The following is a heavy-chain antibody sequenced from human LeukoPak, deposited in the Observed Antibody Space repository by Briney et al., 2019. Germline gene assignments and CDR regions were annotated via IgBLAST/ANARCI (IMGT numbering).Heavy chain of an antibody. V-gene: IGHV4-4*07. D-gene: IGHD3-10*01. CDR3: ARDWGSGNGFDI. CDR2: FYSSGST. CDR1: SGSISTYY. J-gene: IGHJ3*02. Sequence: PSETLSFTCTVSSGSISTYYWSWIRQPAGKELEWIGRFYSSGSTNYNPSFKSRVTMSVDTSKNQFSLKLTSVTAADTAVYYCARDWGSGNGFDIWGQGTMVTVSS.